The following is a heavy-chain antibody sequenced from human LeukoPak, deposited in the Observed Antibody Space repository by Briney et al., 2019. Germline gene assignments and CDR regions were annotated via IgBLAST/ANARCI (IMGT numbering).Heavy chain of an antibody. CDR1: GGSISSYY. CDR3: ARDLKWSQWAFDI. CDR2: IYYSGST. J-gene: IGHJ3*02. Sequence: PSETLSLTCTVSGGSISSYYWSWIRQPPGKGLEWIGYIYYSGSTNYNPSLKSRVTISVDTSKNQFSLKLSSVTAADTAVYYCARDLKWSQWAFDIWGQGTMVTVSS. V-gene: IGHV4-59*12. D-gene: IGHD2-15*01.